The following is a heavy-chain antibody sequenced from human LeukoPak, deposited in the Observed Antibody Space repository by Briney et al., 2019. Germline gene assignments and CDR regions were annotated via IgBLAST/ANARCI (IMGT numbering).Heavy chain of an antibody. D-gene: IGHD2-15*01. Sequence: AGGSLRLSCAASGFTFSNYAMHWVRQAPGKGLEWVAVISYDGNTKYYTDSVKGRFTISGDSSKNTLYLQMNSLRPEDTAVYYCAKSDCSGSSCYDYWGQGTLVTVSS. CDR1: GFTFSNYA. CDR2: ISYDGNTK. V-gene: IGHV3-30*04. CDR3: AKSDCSGSSCYDY. J-gene: IGHJ4*02.